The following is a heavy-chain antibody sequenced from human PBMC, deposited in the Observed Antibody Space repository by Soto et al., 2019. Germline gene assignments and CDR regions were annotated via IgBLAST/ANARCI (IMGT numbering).Heavy chain of an antibody. CDR3: XXXXXXXXXXPFDH. V-gene: IGHV3-74*01. CDR1: GFTFSSYW. CDR2: INGDGSTT. Sequence: EVQLVESGGALVQPGGSLRLSCAASGFTFSSYWMHWVRQAPGKGLVWVSRINGDGSTTTYADSVKGRFIISRDNAKXXXXXXXXXXXXXXXXXXXXXXXXXXXXXXPFDHWGQGTLVTVSS. J-gene: IGHJ4*02.